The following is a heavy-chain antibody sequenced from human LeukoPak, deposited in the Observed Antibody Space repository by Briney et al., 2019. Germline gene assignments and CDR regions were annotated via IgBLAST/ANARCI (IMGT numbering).Heavy chain of an antibody. Sequence: SETLSLTCTVSGGSISSGGYYWSWIRQHPGKGLEWIGYIYYSGSTYYNPSLKSRVTISVDTSKNQFSLKLSSVTAADTAVYYCARFVAACRFLDYWGQGTLVTVSS. D-gene: IGHD6-6*01. CDR1: GGSISSGGYY. CDR2: IYYSGST. CDR3: ARFVAACRFLDY. J-gene: IGHJ4*02. V-gene: IGHV4-31*03.